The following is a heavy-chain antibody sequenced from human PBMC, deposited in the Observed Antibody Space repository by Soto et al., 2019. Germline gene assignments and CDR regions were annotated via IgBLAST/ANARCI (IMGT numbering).Heavy chain of an antibody. V-gene: IGHV1-2*06. D-gene: IGHD5-18*01. CDR1: GYRFTNYY. Sequence: QVQLVQSGAEVKKPGASVRVSCEASGYRFTNYYIHWVRQAPGQGLEWMGRMNIDTGGTTFAQNFQGRVTMTRDTFISTAYMELSSVKSDDTAMYYCARDGNFAFRGYSFAFDLWGQGTLVTVSS. CDR2: MNIDTGGT. J-gene: IGHJ4*02. CDR3: ARDGNFAFRGYSFAFDL.